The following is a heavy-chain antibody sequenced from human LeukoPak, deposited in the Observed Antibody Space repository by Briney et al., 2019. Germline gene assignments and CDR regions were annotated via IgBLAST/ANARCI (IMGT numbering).Heavy chain of an antibody. J-gene: IGHJ4*02. CDR3: LRYNYGYYFDY. CDR1: GFTFSSYA. Sequence: PGGSLRLSCTASGFTFSSYAMSWVRQAPGKGLEWISYISSSSNSIYYSDSVKGRFTISRDNAKNSLYLQMNSLRAEDTAVYYCLRYNYGYYFDYWGQGTLVTVSS. CDR2: ISSSSNSI. D-gene: IGHD5-18*01. V-gene: IGHV3-48*01.